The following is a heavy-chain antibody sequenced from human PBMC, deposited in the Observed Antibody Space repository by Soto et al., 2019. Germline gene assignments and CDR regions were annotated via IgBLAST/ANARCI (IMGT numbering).Heavy chain of an antibody. J-gene: IGHJ4*02. D-gene: IGHD3-22*01. Sequence: PGGSLRLSCAASGFTFSSYGMHWVRQAPGKGLEWVAVISYDGSNKYYADSVKGRFTISRDNSKNTLYLQMNSLRAEDTAVYYCARYYYDSSGYYYGPFSGFFDYWGQGTLVTVSS. V-gene: IGHV3-30*03. CDR3: ARYYYDSSGYYYGPFSGFFDY. CDR1: GFTFSSYG. CDR2: ISYDGSNK.